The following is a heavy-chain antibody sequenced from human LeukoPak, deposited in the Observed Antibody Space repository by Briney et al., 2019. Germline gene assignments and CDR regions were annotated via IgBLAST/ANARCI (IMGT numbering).Heavy chain of an antibody. V-gene: IGHV3-7*01. J-gene: IGHJ5*02. Sequence: PGGSLRLSCAASGFTFSSYSMNWVRQAPGKGLEWVANIKQDESEKFYVDSVKGRFTISRDNAKNSLYLQMNSLRAEDTAVYYCARGYYNNPNWFDPWGQGTLVTVSS. CDR1: GFTFSSYS. CDR3: ARGYYNNPNWFDP. CDR2: IKQDESEK. D-gene: IGHD4-11*01.